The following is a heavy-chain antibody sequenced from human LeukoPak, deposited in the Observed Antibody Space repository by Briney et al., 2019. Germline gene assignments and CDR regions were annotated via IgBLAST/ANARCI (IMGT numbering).Heavy chain of an antibody. CDR1: GGSISSRSYY. J-gene: IGHJ4*02. D-gene: IGHD6-6*01. V-gene: IGHV4-39*07. CDR3: AREYSSSDVFDY. Sequence: SETLSLTCTVYGGSISSRSYYWGWLRQPPGKGLERIGTIYYSGSTYYNPPLKSRVTISVDTSKKQFSLKLSSVTAADTAVYYWAREYSSSDVFDYWGQGTLVTVSS. CDR2: IYYSGST.